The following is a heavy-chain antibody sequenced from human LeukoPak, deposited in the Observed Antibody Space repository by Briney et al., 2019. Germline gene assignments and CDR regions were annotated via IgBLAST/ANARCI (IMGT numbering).Heavy chain of an antibody. Sequence: ASVKVSCKDSGYTFTSYGISWVRQAPGQGLEWMGWVSGYNGDTSYAQKFQDRVTMTTNTPTTTAYMEVRSLRFDDTAVYYCATQSIASALYWGQGTPVTVSS. J-gene: IGHJ4*02. CDR2: VSGYNGDT. D-gene: IGHD6-13*01. CDR1: GYTFTSYG. CDR3: ATQSIASALY. V-gene: IGHV1-18*01.